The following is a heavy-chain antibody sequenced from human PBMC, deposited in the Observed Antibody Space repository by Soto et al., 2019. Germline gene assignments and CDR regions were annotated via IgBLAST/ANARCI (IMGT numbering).Heavy chain of an antibody. J-gene: IGHJ6*02. CDR3: ASSYCSGGSCYRDHYYYYGMDV. Sequence: SVKVSCKASGGTFSSYAISWVRQAPGQGLEWMGGIIPIFGTANYAQKFQGRVTITADESTSTAYMELSSLRSEDTAVYYCASSYCSGGSCYRDHYYYYGMDVWGQGTTVTVSS. D-gene: IGHD2-15*01. CDR2: IIPIFGTA. V-gene: IGHV1-69*13. CDR1: GGTFSSYA.